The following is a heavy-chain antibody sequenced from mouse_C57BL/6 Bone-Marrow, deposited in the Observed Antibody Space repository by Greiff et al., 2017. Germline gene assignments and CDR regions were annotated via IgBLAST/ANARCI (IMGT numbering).Heavy chain of an antibody. CDR1: GYTFTSYG. Sequence: QVQLQQSGAELARPGASVKLSCKASGYTFTSYGISWVKQSTGQGLEWIGEIYPRSGNTYYNEKFKGKATLTADKSSSAAYMELRSLTSEDSAVYFCARSYYCSSSYVDYWGQGTTLTVSS. D-gene: IGHD1-1*01. J-gene: IGHJ2*01. V-gene: IGHV1-81*01. CDR3: ARSYYCSSSYVDY. CDR2: IYPRSGNT.